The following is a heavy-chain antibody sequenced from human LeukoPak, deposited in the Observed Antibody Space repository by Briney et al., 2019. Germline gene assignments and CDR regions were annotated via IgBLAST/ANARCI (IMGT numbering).Heavy chain of an antibody. Sequence: SGGSLRLSCGASGFTLSAYGVHWIRQAPGKGLEWLAVIAYDGRNSYYADSVKGRFTISRDNSKNTVFLQMNSLRAEDTAVYYCARDNRYYYDSSGYPFDYWGQGTLVTVSS. CDR3: ARDNRYYYDSSGYPFDY. CDR1: GFTLSAYG. D-gene: IGHD3-22*01. J-gene: IGHJ4*02. CDR2: IAYDGRNS. V-gene: IGHV3-30*03.